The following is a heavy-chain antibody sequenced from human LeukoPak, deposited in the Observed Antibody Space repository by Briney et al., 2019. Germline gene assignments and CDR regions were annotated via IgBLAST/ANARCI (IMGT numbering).Heavy chain of an antibody. V-gene: IGHV1-69*13. D-gene: IGHD3-16*01. CDR1: GYTFTDYY. Sequence: ASVTVSYKASGYTFTDYYMHWVRQAPGQGGEGMGGIIPIFGPANSPQKFQGRVTLTADESTSPAYLELSSLRSEHTAVYYCSRDYVDTTVDGTNSFDPWGQGTLVTVSS. CDR3: SRDYVDTTVDGTNSFDP. CDR2: IIPIFGPA. J-gene: IGHJ5*02.